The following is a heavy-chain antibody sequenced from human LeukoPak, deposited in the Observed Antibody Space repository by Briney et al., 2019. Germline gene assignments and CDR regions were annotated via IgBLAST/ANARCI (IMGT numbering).Heavy chain of an antibody. V-gene: IGHV1-2*02. CDR1: GYTFTGYY. Sequence: GASVKVSCKASGYTFTGYYMHWVRQAPGQGLEWMGWINPNSGGTNYAQKFQGRVTMTRDTSISTAYMELSRLRSDNTAVYYCARDRVAHYYMDVWGKGTTVTISS. CDR3: ARDRVAHYYMDV. CDR2: INPNSGGT. D-gene: IGHD5-12*01. J-gene: IGHJ6*03.